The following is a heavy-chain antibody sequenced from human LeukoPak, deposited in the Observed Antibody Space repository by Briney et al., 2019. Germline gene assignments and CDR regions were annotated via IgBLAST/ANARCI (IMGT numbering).Heavy chain of an antibody. D-gene: IGHD1-20*01. Sequence: PGGSLRLSCAASGFTFSSYAMTWVRQAPGKGLQWVSTISVSGENTYYADSVKGRFTISRDNAKNSLYLQMNSLRDEDTAVYYCACATDLYNWNDYPHYFDYWGQGTLVTVSS. CDR2: ISVSGENT. V-gene: IGHV3-23*01. CDR3: ACATDLYNWNDYPHYFDY. J-gene: IGHJ4*02. CDR1: GFTFSSYA.